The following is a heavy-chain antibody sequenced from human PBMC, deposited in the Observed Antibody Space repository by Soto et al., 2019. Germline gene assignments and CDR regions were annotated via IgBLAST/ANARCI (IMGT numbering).Heavy chain of an antibody. V-gene: IGHV3-30-3*01. CDR2: ISYAGSNK. CDR1: GFTFTSSA. D-gene: IGHD6-13*01. Sequence: QVQLVETGGGVVQPGRSLRLSCAASGFTFTSSAMHWVRQATGKGVEWVALISYAGSNKYYAESVGGRFTISRDNSQNTLYLQMNSLRADDTAVYYCARDTYRSSWYDYWGQGTRVTVSS. CDR3: ARDTYRSSWYDY. J-gene: IGHJ4*02.